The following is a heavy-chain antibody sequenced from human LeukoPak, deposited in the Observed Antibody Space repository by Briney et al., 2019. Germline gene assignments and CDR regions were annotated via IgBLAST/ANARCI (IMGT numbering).Heavy chain of an antibody. J-gene: IGHJ6*02. D-gene: IGHD6-19*01. CDR2: MNPNSGNT. Sequence: ASVKVSCKASGYTFTSYDINWVRQATGQGLEWMGWMNPNSGNTGYAQKFQGRVTMTRNTSISTAYMELSSLRSEDTAVYYCARGGYGSGWYWPPNNYYYYYYGMDVWGQGTTVTVSS. CDR3: ARGGYGSGWYWPPNNYYYYYYGMDV. V-gene: IGHV1-8*01. CDR1: GYTFTSYD.